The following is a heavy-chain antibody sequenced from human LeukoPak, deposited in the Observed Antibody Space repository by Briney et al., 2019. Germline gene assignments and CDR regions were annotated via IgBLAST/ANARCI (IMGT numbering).Heavy chain of an antibody. CDR1: GYIFTSFY. D-gene: IGHD7-27*01. V-gene: IGHV1-2*02. Sequence: GASVKVSCKTSGYIFTSFYIHWGRQAPGQGLEWMGWVNPNSGVTSYAQKFQGRVTMAGDPSINTAYMELRWLRSDDTANYYCARDPGANYFDHWGQGTPVTVSS. J-gene: IGHJ4*02. CDR3: ARDPGANYFDH. CDR2: VNPNSGVT.